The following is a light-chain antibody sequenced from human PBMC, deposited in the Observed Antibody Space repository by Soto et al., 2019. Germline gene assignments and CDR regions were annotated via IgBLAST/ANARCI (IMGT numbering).Light chain of an antibody. J-gene: IGLJ1*01. CDR2: DVI. V-gene: IGLV2-14*03. CDR3: SAYTTSIALYV. CDR1: SRDVGEYKY. Sequence: QSVLTQPASVSGSPGQSITISCTEPSRDVGEYKYVSWYQQHPGTAPKLIIYDVINRPSGVSNRFSGSKSGSTASLTISGLQAEDEADYYCSAYTTSIALYVFGAGTKLTVL.